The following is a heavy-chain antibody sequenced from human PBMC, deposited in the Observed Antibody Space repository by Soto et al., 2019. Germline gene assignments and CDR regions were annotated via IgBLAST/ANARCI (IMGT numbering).Heavy chain of an antibody. CDR1: GGSICRYY. CDR2: IYYRVSI. J-gene: IGHJ5*02. CDR3: ARGHCGVVSVWLDP. Sequence: SETLSLTGTVSGGSICRYYWSWIRQPPGKKVKGIGYIYYRVSINYNPSLKSRVTISVDTSKNQFALKLSSVTAAVTAVYFCARGHCGVVSVWLDPWGQGTLVTVSS. V-gene: IGHV4-59*01. D-gene: IGHD3-3*01.